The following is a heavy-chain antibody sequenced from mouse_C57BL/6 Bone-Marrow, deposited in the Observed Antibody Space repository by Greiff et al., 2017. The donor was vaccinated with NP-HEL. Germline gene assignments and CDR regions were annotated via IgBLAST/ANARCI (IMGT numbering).Heavy chain of an antibody. CDR3: ATWAAQATDFDN. Sequence: VQLQQSGAELVRPGASVKLSCTASGFNFKDDYMHWVKQRPEQGLEWIGGIDPENGDTEYAPKFQGKATITADTSSNTAYLQLSSLTTEDTAVYYCATWAAQATDFDNWDQGTALTVSS. CDR2: IDPENGDT. D-gene: IGHD3-2*02. V-gene: IGHV14-4*01. CDR1: GFNFKDDY. J-gene: IGHJ2*01.